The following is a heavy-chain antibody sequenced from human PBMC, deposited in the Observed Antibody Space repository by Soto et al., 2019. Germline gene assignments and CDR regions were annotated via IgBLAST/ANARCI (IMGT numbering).Heavy chain of an antibody. CDR3: ASLEIPRSSTVSWFGGDQINQNWFDP. Sequence: QLQLQESGPGLVKPSETLSLTCTVPGGSISSSSYYWGWIRQPPGKGLEWIGSIYYSGSTYYNPSLKSRVTISVDTSKNQFSLKLSSVTAADTAVYYCASLEIPRSSTVSWFGGDQINQNWFDPWGQGTLVTVSS. CDR2: IYYSGST. D-gene: IGHD3-10*01. V-gene: IGHV4-39*01. CDR1: GGSISSSSYY. J-gene: IGHJ5*02.